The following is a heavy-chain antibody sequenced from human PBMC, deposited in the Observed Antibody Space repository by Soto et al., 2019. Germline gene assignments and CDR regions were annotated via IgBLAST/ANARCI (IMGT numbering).Heavy chain of an antibody. D-gene: IGHD3-9*01. Sequence: SETLSLTCTVSGGSISSYYWSWIRQPPGKGLEWIGYIYYSGSTNYNPSLKSRVTISVDTSKNQFSLKLSSVTAADTAVYYCARGDILTGNRYNWFDPWGQGTLVTVSS. CDR1: GGSISSYY. J-gene: IGHJ5*02. V-gene: IGHV4-59*01. CDR2: IYYSGST. CDR3: ARGDILTGNRYNWFDP.